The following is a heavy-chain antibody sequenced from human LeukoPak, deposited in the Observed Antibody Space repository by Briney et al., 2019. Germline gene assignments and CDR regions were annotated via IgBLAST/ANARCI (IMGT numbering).Heavy chain of an antibody. Sequence: GGSLRLSCAASGFTFSSYEMNWVRQAPGRGLEWVSYISSSGSTIYYADSVKGRFTISRDNAKNSLYLQMNSLRAEDTAVYYCARDAPPMGYWGQGTLVTVSS. J-gene: IGHJ4*02. CDR1: GFTFSSYE. CDR3: ARDAPPMGY. CDR2: ISSSGSTI. V-gene: IGHV3-48*03. D-gene: IGHD5-24*01.